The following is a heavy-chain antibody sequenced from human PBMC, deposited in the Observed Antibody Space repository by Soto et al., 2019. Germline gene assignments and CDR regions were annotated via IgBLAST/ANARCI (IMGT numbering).Heavy chain of an antibody. Sequence: ASVKVSCKASGYTFTGYYMHWVRQAPGQGLEWMGWINPNSGGTNYAQKFQGRVTMTRDTSISTAYMELSRLRSDDTAVYYCARVGMSGYVGHNAFEIWGQGTRGAVAS. D-gene: IGHD5-12*01. CDR1: GYTFTGYY. V-gene: IGHV1-2*02. CDR2: INPNSGGT. CDR3: ARVGMSGYVGHNAFEI. J-gene: IGHJ3*02.